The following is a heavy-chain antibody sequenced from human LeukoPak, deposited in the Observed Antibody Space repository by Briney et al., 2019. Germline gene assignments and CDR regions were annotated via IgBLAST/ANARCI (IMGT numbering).Heavy chain of an antibody. D-gene: IGHD2-2*01. CDR2: IYYSGST. CDR3: AREGGYCSSTSCYNWFDP. CDR1: GGSISSYY. V-gene: IGHV4-59*01. Sequence: PSETLSLTCTVSGGSISSYYWSWIRQPPGKGLEWIGYIYYSGSTNYNPSLKSRVTISVDTSKNQFSLKLSSVTAEDTAVYYCAREGGYCSSTSCYNWFDPWGQGTLVTVSS. J-gene: IGHJ5*02.